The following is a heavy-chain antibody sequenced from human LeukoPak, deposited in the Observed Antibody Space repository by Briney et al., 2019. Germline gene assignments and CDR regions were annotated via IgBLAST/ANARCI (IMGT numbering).Heavy chain of an antibody. CDR3: ARDRFPYYYDSSGYFDY. Sequence: ASVKVSCKASVGTFSSYAISWVRQAPGQGLEWMGGIIPIFGTANYAQKFQGRVTITTDESTSTAYMELSSLRSEDTAVYYCARDRFPYYYDSSGYFDYWGQGTLVTVSS. CDR1: VGTFSSYA. V-gene: IGHV1-69*05. CDR2: IIPIFGTA. D-gene: IGHD3-22*01. J-gene: IGHJ4*02.